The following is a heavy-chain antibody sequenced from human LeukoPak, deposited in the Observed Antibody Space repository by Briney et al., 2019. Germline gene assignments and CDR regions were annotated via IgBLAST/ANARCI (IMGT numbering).Heavy chain of an antibody. D-gene: IGHD3-22*01. CDR3: AGAYYYDSSAYYDY. CDR1: GFTFSSYW. Sequence: GGSLRLSCAASGFTFSSYWMSWVRQAPGKGLEWVANIKQDGSEKYYVDSVKGRFTISRDNAKNSLYLQMNSLRAEDTAVYYCAGAYYYDSSAYYDYWGQGTLVTVSP. CDR2: IKQDGSEK. J-gene: IGHJ4*02. V-gene: IGHV3-7*05.